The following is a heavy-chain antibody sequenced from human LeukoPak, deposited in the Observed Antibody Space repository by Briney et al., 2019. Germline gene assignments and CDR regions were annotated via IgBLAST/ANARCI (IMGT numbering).Heavy chain of an antibody. J-gene: IGHJ3*02. Sequence: SVKVSCKASGGTFSSYAVSWVRQAPGQGLEWMGRIIPILGIANYAQKFQGRVTITADKSTSTAYMELSSLRSEDTAVYYCAREGTDIVVMVAATDDAFDIWGQGTMVTVSS. CDR2: IIPILGIA. CDR3: AREGTDIVVMVAATDDAFDI. D-gene: IGHD2-15*01. CDR1: GGTFSSYA. V-gene: IGHV1-69*04.